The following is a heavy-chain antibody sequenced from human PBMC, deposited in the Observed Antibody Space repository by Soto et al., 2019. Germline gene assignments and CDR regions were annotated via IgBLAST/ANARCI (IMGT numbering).Heavy chain of an antibody. Sequence: QVQLVQSGAEVKKPGASMKVSCKASGYTFTTYGITWVRQAPGQGLEWMGWISAYNGNTNYAQKLQGRVTMTTDTSTSTAYMELRSLRSDDTAVYYCARGVYAAMVLHYFDYWGQGTLVTVSS. CDR1: GYTFTTYG. CDR3: ARGVYAAMVLHYFDY. V-gene: IGHV1-18*01. J-gene: IGHJ4*02. CDR2: ISAYNGNT. D-gene: IGHD5-18*01.